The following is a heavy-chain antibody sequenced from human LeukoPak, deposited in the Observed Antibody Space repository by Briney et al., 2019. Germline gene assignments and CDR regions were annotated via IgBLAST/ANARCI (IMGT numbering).Heavy chain of an antibody. CDR1: GFTFSSFW. CDR3: ARVQGRGD. CDR2: IKKDGSEH. Sequence: GGSLRLSCAASGFTFSSFWMSWVHQAPGKGLEWVANIKKDGSEHNYVDSVEGRFTISRDNAKNSLYLQMNSLRAEDTAVYYCARVQGRGDWGQGTMVTVSS. J-gene: IGHJ3*01. D-gene: IGHD3-10*01. V-gene: IGHV3-7*05.